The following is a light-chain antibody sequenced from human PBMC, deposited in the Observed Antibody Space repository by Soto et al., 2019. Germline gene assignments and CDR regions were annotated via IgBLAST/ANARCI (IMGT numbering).Light chain of an antibody. Sequence: ETLMTSSPAPLSGSQGERATLSCRVSQSVSSYLAWYQQKPGQAPRILISDSSNRATGIPATFSGSGSGTDFSLTISSLEQEDFAVYYCKQRSNRRPLTFGQGTRLEI. CDR2: DSS. V-gene: IGKV3-11*01. CDR3: KQRSNRRPLT. J-gene: IGKJ5*01. CDR1: QSVSSY.